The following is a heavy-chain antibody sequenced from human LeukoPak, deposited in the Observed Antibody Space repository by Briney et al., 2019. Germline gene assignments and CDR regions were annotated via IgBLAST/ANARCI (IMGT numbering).Heavy chain of an antibody. D-gene: IGHD4-11*01. CDR2: ISWNSGSI. V-gene: IGHV3-9*01. J-gene: IGHJ4*02. Sequence: GGSLRLSCAASGFTFDDYAMHWVRQAPGKGLEWVSGISWNSGSIGYADSVKGRFTISRDNAKNSLYLQMNSLRAEDTALYYCAKANEASVTRVPFYFDYWGQGTLVTVSS. CDR3: AKANEASVTRVPFYFDY. CDR1: GFTFDDYA.